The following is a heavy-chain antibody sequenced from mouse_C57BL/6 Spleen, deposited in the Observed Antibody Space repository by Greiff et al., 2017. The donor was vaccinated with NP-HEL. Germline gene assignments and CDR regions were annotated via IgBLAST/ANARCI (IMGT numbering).Heavy chain of an antibody. CDR3: ARGGWEGYAMDD. J-gene: IGHJ4*01. CDR1: GYSFTGYY. V-gene: IGHV1-42*01. Sequence: VQLKESGPELVKPGASVKISCKASGYSFTGYYMNWVKQSPEKSLEWIGEINPSTGGTTYNQKFKAKATLTVDKSSSTAYMQLKSLTSEDSAVYYCARGGWEGYAMDDWGQGTSVTVSS. CDR2: INPSTGGT. D-gene: IGHD3-3*01.